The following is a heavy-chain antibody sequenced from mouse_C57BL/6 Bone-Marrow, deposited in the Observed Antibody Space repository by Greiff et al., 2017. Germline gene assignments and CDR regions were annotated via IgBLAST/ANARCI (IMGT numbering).Heavy chain of an antibody. V-gene: IGHV2-2*01. J-gene: IGHJ1*03. D-gene: IGHD1-1*01. CDR1: GFSLTSYG. CDR3: ARRGYYYGSSHWYFDV. CDR2: IWSGGST. Sequence: QVQLQQSGPGLVQPSQSLSITCTVSGFSLTSYGVHWVRQSPGKGLEWLGVIWSGGSTDYNAAFISRLSISKDNSKSQVFFKMNSLQADDTAIYYCARRGYYYGSSHWYFDVWGTGTTVTVSS.